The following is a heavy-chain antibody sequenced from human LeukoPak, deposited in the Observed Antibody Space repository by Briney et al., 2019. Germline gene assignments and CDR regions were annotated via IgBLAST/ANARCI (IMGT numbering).Heavy chain of an antibody. CDR3: AREGLTSVIGLDS. V-gene: IGHV3-21*01. CDR1: GFTFSYYS. Sequence: PGGSLRLSCAASGFTFSYYSMNWVRQAPGKGLEWVSSISGTSKYIYYADSVKDRFTISRDNAKNSLYLQMNSVTVDDTAVYYCAREGLTSVIGLDSWGQGTLVTVSS. D-gene: IGHD3/OR15-3a*01. CDR2: ISGTSKYI. J-gene: IGHJ5*01.